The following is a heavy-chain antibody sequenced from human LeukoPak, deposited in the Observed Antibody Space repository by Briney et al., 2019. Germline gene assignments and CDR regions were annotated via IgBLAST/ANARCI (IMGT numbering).Heavy chain of an antibody. CDR2: IYPGDSET. J-gene: IGHJ4*02. CDR3: ARKSRADY. CDR1: GYSFSTYW. Sequence: GESLKNSCKGSGYSFSTYWIGWVRQMPGKGLEWMGIIYPGDSETRYSPSFQGQVTISADKSISTAYLQWSRLKASDTAMYYCARKSRADYWGQGTLVTVSS. V-gene: IGHV5-51*01.